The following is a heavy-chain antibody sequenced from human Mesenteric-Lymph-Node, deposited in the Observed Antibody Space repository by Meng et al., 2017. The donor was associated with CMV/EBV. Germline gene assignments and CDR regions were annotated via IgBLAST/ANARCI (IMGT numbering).Heavy chain of an antibody. V-gene: IGHV1-18*01. CDR3: ARDPLFSYSSLYYGMDV. Sequence: ASVKVSCKASGYTFTSYGISWVRQAPGQGLEWMGWISAYNGNTNYAQKLQGRVNMTTDTSTSTAYMELRSLRSDDTAVYYCARDPLFSYSSLYYGMDVWGQGTTVTVSS. CDR2: ISAYNGNT. CDR1: GYTFTSYG. J-gene: IGHJ6*02. D-gene: IGHD2-21*01.